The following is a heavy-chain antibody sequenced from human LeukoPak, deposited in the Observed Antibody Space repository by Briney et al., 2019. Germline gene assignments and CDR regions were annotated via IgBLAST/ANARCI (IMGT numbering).Heavy chain of an antibody. D-gene: IGHD3-22*01. CDR2: ITHSGST. Sequence: PSETLSLTCTVSGGSMSGRSDYWVWIRQPPGKGLEWIGEITHSGSTNYSPSLKRRATISADASKNQFSLRLSSVTAADTAVYYCARGGYYDSSSYPNWFDPWGQGTLVTVSS. J-gene: IGHJ5*02. CDR1: GGSMSGRSDY. V-gene: IGHV4-39*07. CDR3: ARGGYYDSSSYPNWFDP.